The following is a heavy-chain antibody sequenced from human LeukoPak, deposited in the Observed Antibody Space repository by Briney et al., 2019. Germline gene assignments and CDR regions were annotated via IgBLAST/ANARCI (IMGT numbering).Heavy chain of an antibody. J-gene: IGHJ6*02. V-gene: IGHV5-51*01. CDR2: MFPGDSDP. CDR3: ARYNDGSGSPYYYYGMDV. D-gene: IGHD3-10*01. Sequence: GESLKISCKGSGYSFANYWIGWVRQMPGKGLEWMGIMFPGDSDPRYSPSFQGQVTISADKSISTAYLQWSSLRASDTAIYYCARYNDGSGSPYYYYGMDVWGQGTTVTVSS. CDR1: GYSFANYW.